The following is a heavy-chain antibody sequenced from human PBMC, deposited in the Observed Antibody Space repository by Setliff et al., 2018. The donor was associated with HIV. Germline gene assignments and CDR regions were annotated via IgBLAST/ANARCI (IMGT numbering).Heavy chain of an antibody. CDR3: ARDSQRSRSDYFYYHMDV. D-gene: IGHD6-19*01. V-gene: IGHV1-69*13. J-gene: IGHJ6*03. Sequence: SVKVSCKTSGGSSSSYAFSWVRQAPGQGLEWMGGIIPISGSTNYAQNFQGRVTITADGSTSTVYMEVSSLISDDTAVYYCARDSQRSRSDYFYYHMDVWGRGTTVTVSS. CDR1: GGSSSSYA. CDR2: IIPISGST.